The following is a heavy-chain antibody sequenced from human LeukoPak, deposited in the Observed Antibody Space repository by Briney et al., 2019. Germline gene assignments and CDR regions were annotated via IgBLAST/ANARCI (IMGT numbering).Heavy chain of an antibody. CDR3: AKSHEPGVYYYYMDV. Sequence: PGGSLRLSCAASGFTFSSYSMNWVRQAPGKGLEWVSSISSSSSYIYYADSVKGRFTISRDNAKNSLYLQMNSLRAEDTALYYCAKSHEPGVYYYYMDVWGKGTTVTVSS. J-gene: IGHJ6*03. V-gene: IGHV3-21*04. CDR2: ISSSSSYI. CDR1: GFTFSSYS.